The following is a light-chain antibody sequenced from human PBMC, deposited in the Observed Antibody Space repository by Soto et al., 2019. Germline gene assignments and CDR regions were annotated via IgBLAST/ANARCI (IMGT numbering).Light chain of an antibody. CDR1: RGVGMN. J-gene: IGKJ1*01. CDR3: QQSYNWPRT. V-gene: IGKV3-15*01. Sequence: EVVMTQSPATLSVSPGEKATLSCGASRGVGMNLVWFQQKPGQAPRLLIYGASTRATGIPARFSGSGSGTEFTLTISSLQSEDFAVYYCQQSYNWPRTFGQGTRVEI. CDR2: GAS.